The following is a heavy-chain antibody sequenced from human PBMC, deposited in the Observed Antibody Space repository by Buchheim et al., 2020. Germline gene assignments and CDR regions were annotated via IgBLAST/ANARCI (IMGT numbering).Heavy chain of an antibody. CDR2: IRQDGSEK. CDR3: ARENKMDV. Sequence: EVQLVESGGGLVQPGGSLRLSCAASGFTFGRFWMTWVRQAPGRGLEWVANIRQDGSEKYYVDSLKGRFTISRDNAKNSLYLQMNSLRAEDTAVYYCARENKMDVWGQGT. V-gene: IGHV3-7*01. D-gene: IGHD1/OR15-1a*01. CDR1: GFTFGRFW. J-gene: IGHJ6*02.